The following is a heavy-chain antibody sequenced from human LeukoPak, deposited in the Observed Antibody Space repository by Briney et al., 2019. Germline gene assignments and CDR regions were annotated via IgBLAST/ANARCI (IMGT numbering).Heavy chain of an antibody. J-gene: IGHJ3*02. CDR1: GFTFSSYA. V-gene: IGHV3-23*01. CDR3: AKNRWAARIIIDAFDI. CDR2: ISGSGGST. Sequence: QPGGSLRLSCAASGFTFSSYAMSWVRQAPGKGLEWVSAISGSGGSTYYADSVKGRFTISRDNSKNTLYLQMNSLKVEDTAVYYCAKNRWAARIIIDAFDIWGQGTMVTVSS. D-gene: IGHD6-6*01.